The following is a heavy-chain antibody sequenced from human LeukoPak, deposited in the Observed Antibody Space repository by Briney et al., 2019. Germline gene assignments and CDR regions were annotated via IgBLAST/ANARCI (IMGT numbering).Heavy chain of an antibody. V-gene: IGHV3-11*01. J-gene: IGHJ4*02. CDR3: AKEVVVPAALFDY. CDR1: GFTFSDYY. D-gene: IGHD2-2*01. CDR2: TSPSGGTI. Sequence: PGGSLRLSCAASGFTFSDYYMSWIRQAPETGLEWLSYTSPSGGTIYYTDSVKGRFTMSRDNAQNALYLEMNSLRAEDTAVYYCAKEVVVPAALFDYWGQGTLVTVSS.